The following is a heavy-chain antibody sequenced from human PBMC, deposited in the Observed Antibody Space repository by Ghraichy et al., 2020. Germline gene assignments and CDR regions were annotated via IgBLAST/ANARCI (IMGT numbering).Heavy chain of an antibody. Sequence: GGSLRLSCAASGFTFSSYGMHWVRQAPGKGLEWVAVISYDGSNKYYADSVKGRFTISRDNSKNTLYLQMNSLRAEDTAVYYCAKDSHCSGGSCYSGLFDYWGQGTLVTVSS. CDR2: ISYDGSNK. CDR3: AKDSHCSGGSCYSGLFDY. J-gene: IGHJ4*02. V-gene: IGHV3-30*18. D-gene: IGHD2-15*01. CDR1: GFTFSSYG.